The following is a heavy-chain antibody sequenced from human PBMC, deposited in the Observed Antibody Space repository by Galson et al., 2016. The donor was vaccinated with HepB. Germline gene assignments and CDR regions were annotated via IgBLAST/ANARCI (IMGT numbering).Heavy chain of an antibody. V-gene: IGHV3-30-3*01. CDR1: VFTFNTYA. J-gene: IGHJ6*02. Sequence: SLRLSCAASVFTFNTYAMHWVRQVPGKGLDWVAVISSDGGNKNYSDSVKGRFTISRDNSKNTLYLQINSLRDEDTAVYYCARGKSSSRYSYYYGMDVWGQGTTVTVSS. CDR3: ARGKSSSRYSYYYGMDV. D-gene: IGHD6-13*01. CDR2: ISSDGGNK.